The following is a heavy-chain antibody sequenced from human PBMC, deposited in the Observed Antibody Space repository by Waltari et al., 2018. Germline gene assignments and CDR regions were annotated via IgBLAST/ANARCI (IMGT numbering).Heavy chain of an antibody. CDR2: TYYRSKWYN. CDR3: ARSLPRWLAAAGTVYYYYMDV. V-gene: IGHV6-1*01. J-gene: IGHJ6*03. D-gene: IGHD6-13*01. CDR1: GDSVSSNSAA. Sequence: QVQLQQSGPGLVKPSQTLSLTSAISGDSVSSNSAAWNWIRQSPSRGLEWLGRTYYRSKWYNDYAVSVKSRITINPDTSKNQFSLQLNSVTPEDTAVYYCARSLPRWLAAAGTVYYYYMDVWGKGTTVTIPS.